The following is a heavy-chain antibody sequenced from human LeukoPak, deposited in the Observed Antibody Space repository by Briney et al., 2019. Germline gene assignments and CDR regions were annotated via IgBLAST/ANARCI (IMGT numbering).Heavy chain of an antibody. CDR3: ARAISSWNTAEYFQH. CDR2: IYYSGST. V-gene: IGHV4-39*07. J-gene: IGHJ1*01. CDR1: GGSISSSSYY. Sequence: PSETLSLTCTVSGGSISSSSYYWGWIRQPPGKGLEWIGSIYYSGSTYYNPSLKSRVTISVDTSKNQFSLKLSSVTAADTAVYYCARAISSWNTAEYFQHWGQGTLVTVSS. D-gene: IGHD6-13*01.